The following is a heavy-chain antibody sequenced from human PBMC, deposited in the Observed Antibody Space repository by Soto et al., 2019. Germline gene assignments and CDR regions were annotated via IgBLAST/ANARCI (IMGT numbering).Heavy chain of an antibody. V-gene: IGHV1-3*01. CDR1: GYTFTSYA. CDR3: ARDGYTNNWFDP. J-gene: IGHJ5*02. D-gene: IGHD5-12*01. Sequence: ASVKVSCKASGYTFTSYAMHWVRQAPGQRLEWMGWINAGNGNTKYSQKFQGRVTVTRDTSASTAYMELSSLRSEDTAVYYCARDGYTNNWFDPWGQGTLVTVSS. CDR2: INAGNGNT.